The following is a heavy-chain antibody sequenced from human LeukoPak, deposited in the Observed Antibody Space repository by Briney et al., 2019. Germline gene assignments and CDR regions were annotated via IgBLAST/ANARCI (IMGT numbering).Heavy chain of an antibody. CDR2: INHRGST. V-gene: IGHV4-34*01. CDR3: ARVSGYYDSGGYPYYFDY. CDR1: GGSFSGYY. Sequence: SETLSLTCAVYGGSFSGYYWSWIRQPPEKGREWIGEINHRGSTNYNPSLKSRVTISVDTSKNQFSLKLSSVTAADTAVYYCARVSGYYDSGGYPYYFDYWGQGTLVTVSS. D-gene: IGHD3-22*01. J-gene: IGHJ4*02.